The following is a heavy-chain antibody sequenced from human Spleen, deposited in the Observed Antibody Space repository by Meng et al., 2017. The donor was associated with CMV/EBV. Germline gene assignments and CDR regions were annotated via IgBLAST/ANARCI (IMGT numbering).Heavy chain of an antibody. Sequence: GESLKISCAASGFSVSNHYMSWVRQAPGKGLEWVSVIYTGGSTYYADSVKGRFTISRDNSKNTLYLQINSLRAEDTAVYYCATQRLIYGISYGFYFDCWGQGTLVTVSS. J-gene: IGHJ4*02. V-gene: IGHV3-66*02. D-gene: IGHD5-18*01. CDR3: ATQRLIYGISYGFYFDC. CDR2: IYTGGST. CDR1: GFSVSNHY.